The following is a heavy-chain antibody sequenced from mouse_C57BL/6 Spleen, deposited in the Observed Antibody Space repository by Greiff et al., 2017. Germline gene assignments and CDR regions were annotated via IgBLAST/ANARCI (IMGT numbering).Heavy chain of an antibody. CDR1: GYTFTSYW. Sequence: VQLQQPGAELVKPGASVKMSCKASGYTFTSYWITWVKQRPGQGLEWIGDIYPSSGSTNYNEKFKGKATLTVDTSSSTAYMQLSSLTSEDSAVYYCASHYYGSSYGFAYWGQGTLVTVSA. CDR2: IYPSSGST. D-gene: IGHD1-1*01. J-gene: IGHJ3*01. V-gene: IGHV1-55*01. CDR3: ASHYYGSSYGFAY.